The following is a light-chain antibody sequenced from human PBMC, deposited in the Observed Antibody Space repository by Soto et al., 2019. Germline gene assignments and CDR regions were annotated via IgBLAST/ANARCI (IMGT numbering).Light chain of an antibody. CDR1: SSDVGGYDY. Sequence: QSALTHPASVSGSPGQSITLSCTGTSSDVGGYDYVSWYQQHPGKAPKLIISEVSNRPSGVSNRFSGSKSGNTASLTISGLQAEDEADYYCSSYSSSSIWVFGGGTKLTVL. CDR3: SSYSSSSIWV. CDR2: EVS. V-gene: IGLV2-14*01. J-gene: IGLJ3*02.